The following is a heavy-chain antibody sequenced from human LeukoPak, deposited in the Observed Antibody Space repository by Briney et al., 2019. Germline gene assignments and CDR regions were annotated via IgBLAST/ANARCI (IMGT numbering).Heavy chain of an antibody. J-gene: IGHJ5*02. CDR1: GFSFTTYW. V-gene: IGHV3-7*01. CDR3: ARYYYGSGTSFDP. CDR2: IKKDGGEK. Sequence: GGSLRLSCAASGFSFTTYWMSWLRQAPGKGLEWVANIKKDGGEKHYVDSVKGRFTISRDNAKNSLYLQMSSLRAEDTAVFYCARYYYGSGTSFDPWGQGTLVTVSS. D-gene: IGHD3-10*01.